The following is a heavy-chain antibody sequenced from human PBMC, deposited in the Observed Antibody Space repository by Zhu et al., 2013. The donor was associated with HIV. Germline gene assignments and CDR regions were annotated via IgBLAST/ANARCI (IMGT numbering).Heavy chain of an antibody. CDR2: INPSGGST. J-gene: IGHJ4*02. D-gene: IGHD3-22*01. Sequence: QVQLVQSGAEVKKPGASVKVSCKASGYTFTSYYMHWVRQAPGQGLEWMGIINPSGGSTSYAQKFQGRVTMTRDTSTSTVYMELSSLRSEDTAVYYCARDEVTMRTMNTFDYWGQGTLVTVSS. CDR1: GYTFTSYY. CDR3: ARDEVTMRTMNTFDY. V-gene: IGHV1-46*01.